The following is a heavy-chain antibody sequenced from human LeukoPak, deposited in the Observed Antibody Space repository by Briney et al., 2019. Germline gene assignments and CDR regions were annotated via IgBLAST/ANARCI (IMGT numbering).Heavy chain of an antibody. V-gene: IGHV4-59*01. J-gene: IGHJ4*02. CDR2: IYYSGST. D-gene: IGHD1-26*01. CDR3: AGRVGATTEDY. Sequence: SETLSLTCTVSGGSISSYYWSWIRQPPGKGLEWIGYIYYSGSTNYNPSLKSRVTISVDTSKNQSSLKLSSVTAADTAVYYCAGRVGATTEDYWGQGTLVTVSS. CDR1: GGSISSYY.